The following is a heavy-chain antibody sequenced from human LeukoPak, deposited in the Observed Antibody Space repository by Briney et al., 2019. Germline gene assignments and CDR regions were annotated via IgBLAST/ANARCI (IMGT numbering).Heavy chain of an antibody. CDR1: GGSISSYY. J-gene: IGHJ2*01. Sequence: PSETLSLTCTVSGGSISSYYWSWIRQPPGKGLEWIGYIYYSGSTNYNPSLNSRVTISIDTSKNQFSLKLSSVTAADTAVYYCARENSSGYYWYFDLWGRGTLVTVSS. V-gene: IGHV4-59*01. D-gene: IGHD6-19*01. CDR3: ARENSSGYYWYFDL. CDR2: IYYSGST.